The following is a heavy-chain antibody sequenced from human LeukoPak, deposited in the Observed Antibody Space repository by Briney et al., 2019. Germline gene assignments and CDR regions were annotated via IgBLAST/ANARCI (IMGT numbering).Heavy chain of an antibody. Sequence: GGSLRLSCAASGFTFSTYAMSWVRQAPGEGLEWVSTFTGGEGITHYADSVKGRFTISRDNSKNTLYLQMNSLRVEDTAVYYCAKDMGRGWCYVDYWGQGTLVTLSS. J-gene: IGHJ4*02. CDR1: GFTFSTYA. CDR3: AKDMGRGWCYVDY. CDR2: FTGGEGIT. V-gene: IGHV3-23*01. D-gene: IGHD6-19*01.